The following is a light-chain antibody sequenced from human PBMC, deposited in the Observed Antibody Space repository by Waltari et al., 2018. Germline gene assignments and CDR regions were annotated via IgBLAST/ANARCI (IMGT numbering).Light chain of an antibody. Sequence: QSALTQPASVSGSPGQSATISCTGTSHDVGSSNFFSWYQQHPGKAPKPIIHDDTERPSGVSDRFSGSKSANGASLTISGLQAEDEAHYYCCAYAGKVFGGGTRLTVL. CDR3: CAYAGKV. J-gene: IGLJ3*02. V-gene: IGLV2-23*01. CDR1: SHDVGSSNF. CDR2: DDT.